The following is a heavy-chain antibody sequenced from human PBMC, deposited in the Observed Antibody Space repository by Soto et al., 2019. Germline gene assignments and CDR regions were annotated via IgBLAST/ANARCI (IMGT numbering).Heavy chain of an antibody. V-gene: IGHV3-30*18. CDR1: GFTFSSYG. CDR3: AKRVSSSSAGDY. J-gene: IGHJ4*02. CDR2: ISYDGSNK. Sequence: QVQLVESGGGVVQPGRSLRLSCAASGFTFSSYGMHWVRQAPGQGLEWVAVISYDGSNKYYADSVKGRFTISRDNSKNTLYLQMNSLRAEDTAVYYCAKRVSSSSAGDYWVQGTLVTVSS. D-gene: IGHD6-13*01.